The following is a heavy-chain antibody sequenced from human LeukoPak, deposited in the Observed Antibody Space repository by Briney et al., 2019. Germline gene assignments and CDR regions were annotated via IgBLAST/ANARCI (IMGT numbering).Heavy chain of an antibody. V-gene: IGHV3-74*01. CDR1: SIRFADDW. CDR3: VASCWSGALDF. D-gene: IGHD3-3*01. CDR2: SDRDGVVR. J-gene: IGHJ4*02. Sequence: GGSLRLSCAGSSIRFADDWTLWVRPVPGKPPAWVARSDRDGVVREDADSVKGRFTIARDNARNTIHLEMNRLKVENTAIYYGVASCWSGALDFWGQGSLVTVSS.